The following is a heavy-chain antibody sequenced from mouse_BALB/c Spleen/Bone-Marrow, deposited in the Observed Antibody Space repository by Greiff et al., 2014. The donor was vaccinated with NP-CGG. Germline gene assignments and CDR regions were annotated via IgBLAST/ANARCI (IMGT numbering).Heavy chain of an antibody. V-gene: IGHV2-9*02. CDR3: ASDEAGGGGAY. CDR2: IWAGGST. CDR1: GFSLTSYG. D-gene: IGHD1-1*02. J-gene: IGHJ4*01. Sequence: QVQLKHSGPGLVAPSQSLSITCTVSGFSLTSYGVHWVRQPPGKGLEWLGVIWAGGSTDYNSALMSRLNISKDNSKSQVFLKMNRVQAVDSGTCFCASDEAGGGGAYWGQGISVTVS.